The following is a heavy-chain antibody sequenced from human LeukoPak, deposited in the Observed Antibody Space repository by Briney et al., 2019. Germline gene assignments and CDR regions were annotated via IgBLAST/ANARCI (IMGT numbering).Heavy chain of an antibody. V-gene: IGHV3-21*01. J-gene: IGHJ4*02. Sequence: SGGSLRLSCAASGFTFNTFNMNWVRQAPGKGLEWVSSITRGGDYIYHADSVKGRFTTSRDNAKNSLSLQLNSLRVEDTAVYYCARGHYDVLAASYKWTPDYWGQGTLVTVSS. CDR3: ARGHYDVLAASYKWTPDY. D-gene: IGHD3-9*01. CDR2: ITRGGDYI. CDR1: GFTFNTFN.